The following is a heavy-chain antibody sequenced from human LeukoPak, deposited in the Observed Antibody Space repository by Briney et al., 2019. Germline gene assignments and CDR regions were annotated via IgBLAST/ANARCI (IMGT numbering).Heavy chain of an antibody. Sequence: ASVKVPCKASGYTFTSYDFNWVRQATGQRPEWMGWMSLNSGDTGYAQKFQDRVTMTRNTSISTAYMELSSLRSDDTAVYYCARGPPNWGYDYWGPGTLVTVSS. CDR2: MSLNSGDT. CDR1: GYTFTSYD. J-gene: IGHJ4*02. D-gene: IGHD7-27*01. CDR3: ARGPPNWGYDY. V-gene: IGHV1-8*01.